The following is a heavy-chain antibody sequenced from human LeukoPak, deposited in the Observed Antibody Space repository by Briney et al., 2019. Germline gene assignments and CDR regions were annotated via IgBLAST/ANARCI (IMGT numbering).Heavy chain of an antibody. J-gene: IGHJ4*02. D-gene: IGHD3-16*01. CDR1: GGTFSSYA. CDR3: AVHSLGTDQTNYFDY. V-gene: IGHV1-69*05. CDR2: IIPIFGTA. Sequence: SVKVSCKASGGTFSSYAISWVRQAPGQGLAWMGGIIPIFGTANYAQKFQGRVTITTDESTSTAYMELSSLRSEDTAVYYCAVHSLGTDQTNYFDYWGQGTLVTVSS.